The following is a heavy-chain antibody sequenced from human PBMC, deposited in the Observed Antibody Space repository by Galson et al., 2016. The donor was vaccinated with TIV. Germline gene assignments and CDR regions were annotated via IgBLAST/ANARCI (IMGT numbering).Heavy chain of an antibody. CDR3: ATDLLYYYDSSGYS. J-gene: IGHJ4*02. Sequence: SVKVSCKATGYAFNMYGITWVRQAPGQGLEWMGWTSAYDGNTNYTQKLQGRVTMTTDTSTSTAYMELRTLRSDDTAVDYCATDLLYYYDSSGYSWGQGTLVTVSS. V-gene: IGHV1-18*01. CDR2: TSAYDGNT. CDR1: GYAFNMYG. D-gene: IGHD3-22*01.